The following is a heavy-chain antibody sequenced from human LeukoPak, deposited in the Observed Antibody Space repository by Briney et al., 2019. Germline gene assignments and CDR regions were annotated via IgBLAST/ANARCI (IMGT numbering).Heavy chain of an antibody. D-gene: IGHD6-19*01. Sequence: ASVKVSCKASGYTFTSYYMHWVRQAPGQGLEWMGIINPSGGSTSYAQKFQGRVTITADESTSTAYMELSSLRSEDTAVYYCARDSPSSGWYPRPLYYFDYWGQGTLVTVSS. CDR2: INPSGGST. V-gene: IGHV1-46*01. J-gene: IGHJ4*02. CDR1: GYTFTSYY. CDR3: ARDSPSSGWYPRPLYYFDY.